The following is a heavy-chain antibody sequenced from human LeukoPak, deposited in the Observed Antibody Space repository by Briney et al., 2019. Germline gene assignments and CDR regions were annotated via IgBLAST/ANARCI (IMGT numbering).Heavy chain of an antibody. V-gene: IGHV1-69*04. CDR2: IIPILGIA. CDR1: GGTFSSYA. D-gene: IGHD4-17*01. Sequence: SVKVSCKASGGTFSSYAISWVRQAPGKGLEWMGRIIPILGIANYAQKFQGRATITADKSTSTAYMELSSLRSEDTAVYYCAIGDYEVPPLHFDYWGQGTLVTVSS. J-gene: IGHJ4*02. CDR3: AIGDYEVPPLHFDY.